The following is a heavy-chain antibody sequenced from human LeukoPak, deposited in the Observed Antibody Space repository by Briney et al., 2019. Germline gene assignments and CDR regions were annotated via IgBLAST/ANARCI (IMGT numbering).Heavy chain of an antibody. V-gene: IGHV4-39*07. J-gene: IGHJ6*02. D-gene: IGHD6-13*01. CDR1: GGSISSSSYY. CDR2: IYYRGST. CDR3: ARGQYVGYSSSWSIHYYHYGMDV. Sequence: SETLSLTCTVSGGSISSSSYYWGWIRQPPGKGLEWIGSIYYRGSTYYNPSLKRRVTISGDRSKNQFSLKLSSVTAADTAVYYCARGQYVGYSSSWSIHYYHYGMDVWGQGTTVTVSS.